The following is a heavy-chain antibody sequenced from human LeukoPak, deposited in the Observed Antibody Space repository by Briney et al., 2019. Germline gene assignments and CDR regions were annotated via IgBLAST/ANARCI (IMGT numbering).Heavy chain of an antibody. CDR1: GYTFTAYY. D-gene: IGHD5-24*01. CDR3: ARDTRSSYLQYYFDY. CDR2: INPNSGGT. Sequence: GASVKVSCKTSGYTFTAYYIHWVRQAPGQGLEWMGWINPNSGGTRYAQKFQGRVTMTRDTSISTTYMELSRLRSDDTAVYYCARDTRSSYLQYYFDYWGQGTLVTVSS. J-gene: IGHJ4*02. V-gene: IGHV1-2*02.